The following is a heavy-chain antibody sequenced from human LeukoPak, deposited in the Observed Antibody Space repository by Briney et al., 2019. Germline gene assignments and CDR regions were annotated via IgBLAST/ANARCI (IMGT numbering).Heavy chain of an antibody. CDR1: GFTLSSYA. Sequence: PGGSLRLSCAASGFTLSSYAMHWVRQAPGKGLEWVAVISYDGSNKYYADSVKGRFTISRDNSKNTLYLQMSSLRAEDTAVYYCARDPRGPTGYDSSGRDSFDYWGQGTLVTVSS. CDR3: ARDPRGPTGYDSSGRDSFDY. CDR2: ISYDGSNK. J-gene: IGHJ4*02. D-gene: IGHD3-22*01. V-gene: IGHV3-30*04.